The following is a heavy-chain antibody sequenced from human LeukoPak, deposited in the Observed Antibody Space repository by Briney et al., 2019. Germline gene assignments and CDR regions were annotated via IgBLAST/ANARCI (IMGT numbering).Heavy chain of an antibody. CDR2: IYSGGST. Sequence: GGSLRLSCAASGFTFSSYAMSWVRQAPGKGLEWVSIIYSGGSTYYADSVKGRFTMSRDNSKNTLYLQMNSLRTEDTAVYYCATYDFWSNTFDYWGQGTLVTVSS. CDR3: ATYDFWSNTFDY. V-gene: IGHV3-66*01. CDR1: GFTFSSYA. D-gene: IGHD3-3*01. J-gene: IGHJ4*02.